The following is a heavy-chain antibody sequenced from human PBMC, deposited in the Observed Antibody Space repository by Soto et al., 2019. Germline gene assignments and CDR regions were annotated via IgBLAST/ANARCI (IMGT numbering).Heavy chain of an antibody. J-gene: IGHJ3*01. CDR3: ARDRRDSVADRRSFDV. CDR1: GYSFTTYG. Sequence: QVQLVQSGAEVMKPGASVRVSCKASGYSFTTYGISWVRQAPGQGLEYMGWISVYNGDTNYAQKLQGRVTMTTDTSPSTAYMDLTSLRSDDTAICYCARDRRDSVADRRSFDVWGEGTIVTVSS. V-gene: IGHV1-18*01. CDR2: ISVYNGDT. D-gene: IGHD1-26*01.